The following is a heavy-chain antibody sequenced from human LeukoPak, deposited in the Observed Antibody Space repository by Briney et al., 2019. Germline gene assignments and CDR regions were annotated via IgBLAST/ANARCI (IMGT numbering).Heavy chain of an antibody. D-gene: IGHD6-13*01. CDR1: GYTFTGYY. Sequence: ASVKVSCKASGYTFTGYYTHWVRQAPGQGLEWMGWINPNSGGTNYAQKFQGRVTMTRDTSISTAYMELSRLRSDDTAVYYCAGGSSWYRWGYFQHWGQGTLVTVSS. V-gene: IGHV1-2*02. J-gene: IGHJ1*01. CDR2: INPNSGGT. CDR3: AGGSSWYRWGYFQH.